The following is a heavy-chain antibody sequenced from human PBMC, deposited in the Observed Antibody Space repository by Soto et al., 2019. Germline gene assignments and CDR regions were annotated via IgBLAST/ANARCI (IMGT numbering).Heavy chain of an antibody. V-gene: IGHV4-34*09. CDR2: INHSGST. CDR3: ARDRSPGENWFDP. J-gene: IGHJ5*02. D-gene: IGHD1-26*01. Sequence: SETRSLTCAVYGGSFSGYYSGLIRQPPGKGLEWIGEINHSGSTNYNPSLKSRVTISVDTSKNQFSLKLSSVTAADTAVYYCARDRSPGENWFDPWGQGTLVTVPQ. CDR1: GGSFSGYY.